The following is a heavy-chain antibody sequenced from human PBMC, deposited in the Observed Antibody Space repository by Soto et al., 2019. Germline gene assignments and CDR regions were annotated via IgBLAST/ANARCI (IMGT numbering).Heavy chain of an antibody. J-gene: IGHJ4*02. CDR3: ARQRTSVVTQAYFDS. D-gene: IGHD2-21*02. CDR2: IYYSGST. CDR1: GDSINNRSYY. V-gene: IGHV4-39*01. Sequence: SETLSLTCTVTGDSINNRSYYWGWIRQPPGKGLEWIGSIYYSGSTYNNPSLKSRVSMSVDTSKNQFSLKLRSVTAADTALYYCARQRTSVVTQAYFDSWGQGSLVTVS.